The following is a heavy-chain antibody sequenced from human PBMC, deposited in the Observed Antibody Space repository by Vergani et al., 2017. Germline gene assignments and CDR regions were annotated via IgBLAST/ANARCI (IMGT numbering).Heavy chain of an antibody. CDR3: ARESGSGLTYYFDY. J-gene: IGHJ4*02. D-gene: IGHD3-22*01. V-gene: IGHV4-34*01. CDR2: INHSGST. CDR1: GGSFSGYY. Sequence: QVQLQQWGAGLLKPSETLSLTCAVYGGSFSGYYWSWIRQPPGKGLERSGEINHSGSTNYNPSLKSRVTISVDTSKNQFSLKLSSVTAADTAVYYCARESGSGLTYYFDYWGQGTLVTVSS.